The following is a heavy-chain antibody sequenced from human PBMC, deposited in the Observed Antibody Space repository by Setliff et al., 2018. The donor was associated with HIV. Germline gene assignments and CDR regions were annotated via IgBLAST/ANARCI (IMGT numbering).Heavy chain of an antibody. V-gene: IGHV3-64D*09. CDR2: ISSNGGST. J-gene: IGHJ6*03. CDR1: GFTFSSYA. Sequence: WGSLRLSCSASGFTFSSYAMHWVRQAPGKGLEYVSAISSNGGSTYYADSVKGRFTISRDNSKTTLYLQMRRLRAEDTAVYYCVKARVDGDYYSHYYMDFWGKGTTVTVSS. CDR3: VKARVDGDYYSHYYMDF. D-gene: IGHD4-17*01.